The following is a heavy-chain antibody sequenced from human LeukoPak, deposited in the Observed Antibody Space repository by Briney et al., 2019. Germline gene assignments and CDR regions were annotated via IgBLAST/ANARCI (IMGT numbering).Heavy chain of an antibody. CDR1: DFTFSSYA. Sequence: GGSLRLSCGASDFTFSSYAMSWVRQAPGKGLEWVSAISGSGDSTYYADSVKGRFTISRDNSKNTLDLQMNSLRAEDTAVYYCAKDRPQCYDSSGYYFDYYFDYWGQGTLVTVSS. V-gene: IGHV3-23*01. D-gene: IGHD3-22*01. CDR2: ISGSGDST. CDR3: AKDRPQCYDSSGYYFDYYFDY. J-gene: IGHJ4*02.